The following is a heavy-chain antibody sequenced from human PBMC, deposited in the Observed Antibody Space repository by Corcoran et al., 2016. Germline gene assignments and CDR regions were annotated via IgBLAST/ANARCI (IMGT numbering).Heavy chain of an antibody. J-gene: IGHJ6*02. CDR2: INPNSGGT. CDR3: ARWGSSSWYALHYYYYGRDV. V-gene: IGHV1-2*02. Sequence: QVQLVQSGAEVKKPGASVKVSCKASGYTFTGYYMHWVRQAPGQGLEWMGWINPNSGGTNYAQKFQGRVTMTRDTSISPAYMELSRLRSDDTAVYYCARWGSSSWYALHYYYYGRDVWGQGTTVTVSS. D-gene: IGHD6-13*01. CDR1: GYTFTGYY.